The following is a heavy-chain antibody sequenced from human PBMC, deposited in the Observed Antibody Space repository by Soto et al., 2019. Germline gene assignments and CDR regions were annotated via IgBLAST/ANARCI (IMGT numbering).Heavy chain of an antibody. V-gene: IGHV4-59*08. Sequence: QVQLQESGPGLVKPSETQSLTCTVSGGSISSYYWSWIRQPPGKGLEWIGYIYYSGSTNYNPSLKSRVTISVDTSKNQFSLKLSSVTAADTAVYYCARGYSGYDYFDYWGQGTLVTVSS. D-gene: IGHD5-12*01. CDR3: ARGYSGYDYFDY. CDR2: IYYSGST. CDR1: GGSISSYY. J-gene: IGHJ4*02.